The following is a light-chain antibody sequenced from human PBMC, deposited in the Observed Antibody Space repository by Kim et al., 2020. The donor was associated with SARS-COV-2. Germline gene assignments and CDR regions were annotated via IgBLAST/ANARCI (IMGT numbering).Light chain of an antibody. CDR3: NSHTSSSTLV. CDR2: DVS. CDR1: SRDVGGYNY. Sequence: GQSITISCTGTSRDVGGYNYVSWYQQHPGKAPKLMIYDVSNRPSGVSNRFSGSKSGNTASLTISGLQAEDEADYYCNSHTSSSTLVFGGGTQLTVL. V-gene: IGLV2-14*03. J-gene: IGLJ2*01.